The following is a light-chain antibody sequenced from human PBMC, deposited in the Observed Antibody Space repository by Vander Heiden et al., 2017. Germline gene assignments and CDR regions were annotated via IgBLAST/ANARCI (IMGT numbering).Light chain of an antibody. Sequence: DIVQTQSPDSLPASLSERPHIHSQSTQSALSSYNNKNYLTWFQQKPGQPPKLLIYWASTRESGVPDRFSGSGSGTDFTLTISSLQAEDVAVYYCQQYYNIPRTFGQGTKVEIK. CDR1: QSALSSYNNKNY. CDR2: WAS. CDR3: QQYYNIPRT. V-gene: IGKV4-1*01. J-gene: IGKJ1*01.